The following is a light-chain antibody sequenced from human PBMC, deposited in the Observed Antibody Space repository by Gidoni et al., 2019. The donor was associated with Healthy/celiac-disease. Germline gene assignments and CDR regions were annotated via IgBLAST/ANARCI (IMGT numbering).Light chain of an antibody. V-gene: IGKV1-12*01. CDR2: DAS. Sequence: DIQMTQSPSSVSASVGDRVTITCRASQYISSWLAWYQQKPGKAPQLLIYDASRLQSGVPSRFSGSGSGTDFTLTISSLQPEDFATYYCQQANSFPLTFGGGTKVEIK. CDR3: QQANSFPLT. J-gene: IGKJ4*01. CDR1: QYISSW.